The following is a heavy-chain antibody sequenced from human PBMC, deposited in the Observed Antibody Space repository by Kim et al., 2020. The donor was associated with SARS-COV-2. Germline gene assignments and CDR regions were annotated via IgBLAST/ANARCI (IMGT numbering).Heavy chain of an antibody. CDR2: IYYSGST. Sequence: IYYSGSTNYNPSLKSRVTISVDTSKNQFSLKLSSVTAADTAVYYCASTTRWGQGTLVTVSS. V-gene: IGHV4-59*01. J-gene: IGHJ4*02. D-gene: IGHD2-2*01. CDR3: ASTTR.